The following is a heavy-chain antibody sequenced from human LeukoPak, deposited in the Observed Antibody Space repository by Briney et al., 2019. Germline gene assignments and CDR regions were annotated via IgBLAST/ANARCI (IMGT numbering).Heavy chain of an antibody. CDR3: ARGVTTSTGFDY. Sequence: KPSETLSLTCAVYGGSFSGYYWSWIRQPPGKGLEWIGEINHSGSTNYNPSLKSRVTISVDTSKNQFSLKLSSVTAADTAVYYCARGVTTSTGFDYWGQGTLVTVSS. CDR1: GGSFSGYY. D-gene: IGHD1/OR15-1a*01. CDR2: INHSGST. V-gene: IGHV4-34*01. J-gene: IGHJ4*02.